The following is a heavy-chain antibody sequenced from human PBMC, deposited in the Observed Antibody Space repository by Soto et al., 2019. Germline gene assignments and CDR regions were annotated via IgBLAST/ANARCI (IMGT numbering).Heavy chain of an antibody. CDR2: INAGNGNT. CDR1: GYTITSYA. V-gene: IGHV1-3*01. D-gene: IGHD3-10*01. Sequence: ASVKVSCKASGYTITSYAMHWVRQAPGQRLEWMGWINAGNGNTKYSQKFQGRVTITRDTSASTAYMELSSLRSEDTAVYYCARSTMVRGMTNWFDPWGQGTLVTVSS. J-gene: IGHJ5*02. CDR3: ARSTMVRGMTNWFDP.